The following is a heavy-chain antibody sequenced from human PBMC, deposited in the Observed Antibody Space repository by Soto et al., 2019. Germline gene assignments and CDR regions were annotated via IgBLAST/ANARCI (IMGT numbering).Heavy chain of an antibody. CDR3: AKDHRYCSGGSCYSDFDY. CDR2: ISGSGGST. J-gene: IGHJ4*02. CDR1: GFTFSSYA. V-gene: IGHV3-23*01. Sequence: GGSLRLSCAASGFTFSSYAMSWVRQAPGKGLECVSAISGSGGSTYYADSVKGRLTISRDNSKNTLYLQMNSLRAEDTAVYYCAKDHRYCSGGSCYSDFDYWGQGTLVTVSS. D-gene: IGHD2-15*01.